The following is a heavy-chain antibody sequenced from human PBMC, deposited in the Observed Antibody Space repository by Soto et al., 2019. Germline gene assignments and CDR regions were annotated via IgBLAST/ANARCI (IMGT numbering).Heavy chain of an antibody. CDR2: ISGSGGST. CDR1: GFTFSSYA. CDR3: AKRDWSSWLPFDY. Sequence: EVQLLESGGGLVQPGGSLRLSCAASGFTFSSYAMSWVRQAPGKGLEWVSAISGSGGSTYYADSVKGRFTISSDNSKNTLDLQMNSLRAEGTAVYYRAKRDWSSWLPFDYWGQGTLVTVSS. J-gene: IGHJ4*02. D-gene: IGHD6-13*01. V-gene: IGHV3-23*01.